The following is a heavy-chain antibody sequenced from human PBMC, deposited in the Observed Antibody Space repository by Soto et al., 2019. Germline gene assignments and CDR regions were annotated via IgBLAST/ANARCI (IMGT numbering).Heavy chain of an antibody. Sequence: KASESLSLTWTVSGGSISSFYCSWIRQPDGKGLEWIGRIYTSGSTNYNPSLKSRVTMSVDTSKNQFSLKLSSVTAADTAVYYCARAFDPLDAFDIWGQGTMVTVSS. CDR1: GGSISSFY. V-gene: IGHV4-4*07. J-gene: IGHJ3*02. CDR3: ARAFDPLDAFDI. CDR2: IYTSGST. D-gene: IGHD3-10*01.